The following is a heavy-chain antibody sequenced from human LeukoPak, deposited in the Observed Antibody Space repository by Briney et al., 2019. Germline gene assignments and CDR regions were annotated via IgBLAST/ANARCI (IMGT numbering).Heavy chain of an antibody. J-gene: IGHJ6*03. CDR2: IIPIFGTA. D-gene: IGHD3-22*01. V-gene: IGHV1-69*06. Sequence: ASVKVSCKASGGTFSSYAISWVRQAPGQGLEWMGGIIPIFGTANYAQKFQGRVAITADKSTSTAYMELSSLRSEDTAVYYCARGWEYDSSGYYREYYYYYYMDVWGKGTTVTVSS. CDR3: ARGWEYDSSGYYREYYYYYYMDV. CDR1: GGTFSSYA.